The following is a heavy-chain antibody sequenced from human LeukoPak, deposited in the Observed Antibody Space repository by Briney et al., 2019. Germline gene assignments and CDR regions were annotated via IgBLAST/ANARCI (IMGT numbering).Heavy chain of an antibody. CDR3: ARIYDYVRGSYRYPDY. J-gene: IGHJ4*02. Sequence: SETLSLTCTVSNGSISGYYWSWIRQPPGKGLEWIGYVHYSGSTNYSPSLKSRVTISVDTSKNQLSLKLSSVTAADTAVYYCARIYDYVRGSYRYPDYWGQGTLVTVSS. CDR2: VHYSGST. D-gene: IGHD3-16*02. V-gene: IGHV4-59*12. CDR1: NGSISGYY.